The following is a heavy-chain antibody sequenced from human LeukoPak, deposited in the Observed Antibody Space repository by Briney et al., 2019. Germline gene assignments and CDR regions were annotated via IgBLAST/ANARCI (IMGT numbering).Heavy chain of an antibody. D-gene: IGHD3-10*01. V-gene: IGHV1-2*02. CDR1: GYTFTGYY. CDR3: ARSRTGSGLLFDY. Sequence: ASVNVSCKASGYTFTGYYMHWVRQAPGQGIEWMGWNNPNSGDTNHAQKFQGRLTMTRHTPIRAPHMELSRLRSDHTPVYHCARSRTGSGLLFDYWGQGTLVTVSS. CDR2: NNPNSGDT. J-gene: IGHJ4*02.